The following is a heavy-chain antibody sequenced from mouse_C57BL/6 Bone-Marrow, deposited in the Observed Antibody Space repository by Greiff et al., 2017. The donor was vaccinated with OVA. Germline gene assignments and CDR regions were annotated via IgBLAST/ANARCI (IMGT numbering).Heavy chain of an antibody. CDR2: IDPANGNT. Sequence: EVTLQEAVGELANQLAPVKLSCTASGFNIKNTYMHWVKQRPEQGLEWIGRIDPANGNTKYAPKFQGKATITADTSSNTAYLQLSSLTSEDTAIYYCACLRLREAWFAYWGQGTLVTVSA. CDR3: ACLRLREAWFAY. D-gene: IGHD3-2*02. V-gene: IGHV14-3*01. CDR1: GFNIKNTY. J-gene: IGHJ3*01.